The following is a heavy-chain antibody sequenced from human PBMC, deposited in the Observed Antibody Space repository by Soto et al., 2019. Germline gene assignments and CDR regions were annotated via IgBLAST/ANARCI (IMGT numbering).Heavy chain of an antibody. J-gene: IGHJ6*02. V-gene: IGHV1-69*13. Sequence: ASVKVSCKASGGTFSSYAISWVRQAPGQGLEWMGGIIPIFGTANYAQKFQGRVTITADESTSTAYMELSSLRSEDTAVYYCARGPLTGTTAYYYYGMGDWGQGTTVTVSS. CDR1: GGTFSSYA. CDR3: ARGPLTGTTAYYYYGMGD. D-gene: IGHD1-20*01. CDR2: IIPIFGTA.